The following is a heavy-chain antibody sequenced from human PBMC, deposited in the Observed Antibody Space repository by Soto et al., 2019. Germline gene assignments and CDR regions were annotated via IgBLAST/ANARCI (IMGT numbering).Heavy chain of an antibody. Sequence: ASVKVSCKASGGTFSSYAISWVRQAPGQGLEWMGGIIPIFGTANYAQKFQGRVTITADKSTSTAYMELSSLRSEDTAVYYCARDRGLTVREDYYYYGMDVWGQGTTVTVSS. D-gene: IGHD3-10*01. J-gene: IGHJ6*02. CDR3: ARDRGLTVREDYYYYGMDV. V-gene: IGHV1-69*06. CDR2: IIPIFGTA. CDR1: GGTFSSYA.